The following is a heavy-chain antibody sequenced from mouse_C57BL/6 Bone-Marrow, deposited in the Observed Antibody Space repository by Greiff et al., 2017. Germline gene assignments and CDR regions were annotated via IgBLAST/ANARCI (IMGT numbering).Heavy chain of an antibody. CDR1: GYTFTSYW. J-gene: IGHJ3*01. D-gene: IGHD3-2*02. Sequence: VKLQQPGTELVKPGASVKLSCKASGYTFTSYWMHWVKQRPGQGLEWIGNINPSNGGTNYNEKFKSKATLTVDKSSSTAYMQLSSLTSEDSAVYYCARGSSGYAWFAYWGQGTLVTVSA. V-gene: IGHV1-53*01. CDR2: INPSNGGT. CDR3: ARGSSGYAWFAY.